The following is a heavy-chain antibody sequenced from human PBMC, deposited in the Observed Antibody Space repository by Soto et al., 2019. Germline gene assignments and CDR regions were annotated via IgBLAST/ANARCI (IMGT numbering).Heavy chain of an antibody. Sequence: EVQLVESGGGLIRPGGSLRLSCAASGFTVSRNYMSWVRRPPGKGLEWVSVTDSRGNTDYADSVKGRFTISRDNSKSTLYLQMNNLRAEDTAVYYCATEPGNDIGQFDSWGQGTLVTVSS. D-gene: IGHD1-1*01. CDR3: ATEPGNDIGQFDS. J-gene: IGHJ4*02. V-gene: IGHV3-53*01. CDR2: TDSRGNT. CDR1: GFTVSRNY.